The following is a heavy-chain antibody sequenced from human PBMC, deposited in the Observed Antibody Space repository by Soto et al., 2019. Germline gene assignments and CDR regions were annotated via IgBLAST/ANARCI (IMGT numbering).Heavy chain of an antibody. V-gene: IGHV4-59*01. Sequence: SETLSLTCTVSGGSISSYYWSWIRQPPGKGLEWIGYIYYSGSTNYNPSLKSRVTISVDTSKNQFSLKLSSVTAADTAVYYCARDSGRDYRHYYYYYCMDVWGQGTTVTVSS. D-gene: IGHD4-4*01. CDR2: IYYSGST. CDR3: ARDSGRDYRHYYYYYCMDV. CDR1: GGSISSYY. J-gene: IGHJ6*02.